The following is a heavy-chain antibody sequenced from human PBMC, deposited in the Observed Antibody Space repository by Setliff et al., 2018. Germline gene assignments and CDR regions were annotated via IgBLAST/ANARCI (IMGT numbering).Heavy chain of an antibody. Sequence: SETLSLTCDVSGASISSGHYWGWIRQPPGKGLEWIATIYHKGRTYFNPSLQSRVTMSLDRSKNQFSLRLTSVTASDTAVYYCASPRRDDLDSPFDAFDLWGQGTRVTVSS. CDR3: ASPRRDDLDSPFDAFDL. CDR2: IYHKGRT. V-gene: IGHV4-38-2*01. D-gene: IGHD3-3*01. CDR1: GASISSGHY. J-gene: IGHJ3*01.